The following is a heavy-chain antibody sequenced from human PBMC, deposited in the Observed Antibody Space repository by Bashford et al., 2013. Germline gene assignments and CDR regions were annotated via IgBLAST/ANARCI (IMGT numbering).Heavy chain of an antibody. CDR3: ARHGALYNWFDP. Sequence: WVRQMPGKGLEWMGIIYPTDSDTRYSPSFQGQVTISADISISTAYLQWSSLKASDTAMYYCARHGALYNWFDPVGPGNPGHRLL. J-gene: IGHJ5*02. V-gene: IGHV5-51*01. CDR2: IYPTDSDT.